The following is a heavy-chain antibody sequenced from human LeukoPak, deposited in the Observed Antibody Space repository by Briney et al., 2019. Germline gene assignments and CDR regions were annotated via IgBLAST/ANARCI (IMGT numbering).Heavy chain of an antibody. CDR1: GFTFSSYS. V-gene: IGHV3-21*05. D-gene: IGHD4-11*01. J-gene: IGHJ6*02. CDR3: ARAPHYSNYGPYYYGMDV. CDR2: ISSSSSYT. Sequence: GGSLRLSCAASGFTFSSYSMNWVRQAPGKGLEWVSYISSSSSYTNYADSVKGRFTISRDNAKNSLYLQMNSLRAEDTAVYYCARAPHYSNYGPYYYGMDVWGQGTTVTVSS.